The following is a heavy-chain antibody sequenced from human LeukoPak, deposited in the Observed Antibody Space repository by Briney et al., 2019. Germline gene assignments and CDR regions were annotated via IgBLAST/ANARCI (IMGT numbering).Heavy chain of an antibody. CDR2: ISSSSSYI. V-gene: IGHV3-21*01. CDR3: ARDSQGVYSSSWFFDY. J-gene: IGHJ4*02. Sequence: GGSLRLSCAASGFTFSSYSMNWVRQAPGKGLEWVSSISSSSSYIYYADSVKGRFTISRDNAKNSLYLQMNSLRAEDTAVYYCARDSQGVYSSSWFFDYWGQGTLVTVSS. CDR1: GFTFSSYS. D-gene: IGHD6-6*01.